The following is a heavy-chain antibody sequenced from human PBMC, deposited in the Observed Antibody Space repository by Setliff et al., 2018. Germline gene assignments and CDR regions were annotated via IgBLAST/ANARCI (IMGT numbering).Heavy chain of an antibody. V-gene: IGHV3-48*03. Sequence: GGSLRLSCAASGFIFSSYEMNWVRQAPGKGLEWVTYIANRGNTVYYADSVKGRFTVSRDNANSSLFLQMNSLRAEDTAVYYCVRDGGMHMVKAYYYGLDVWGQGTSVTVSS. J-gene: IGHJ6*02. CDR1: GFIFSSYE. CDR3: VRDGGMHMVKAYYYGLDV. CDR2: IANRGNTV. D-gene: IGHD3-16*01.